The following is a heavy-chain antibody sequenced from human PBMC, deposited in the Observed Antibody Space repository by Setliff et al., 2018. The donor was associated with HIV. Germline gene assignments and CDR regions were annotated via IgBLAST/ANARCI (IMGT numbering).Heavy chain of an antibody. Sequence: SETLSLTCTVSGGSISSSSYYWGWIRQPPGKGLEWIGSIYYSGSTYYNPSLKSRITISVDTSKNQFSLKLSSVTAADTAVYYCARPGGDIVLEEHYWYFDLWGRGTLVTVSS. CDR2: IYYSGST. CDR1: GGSISSSSYY. V-gene: IGHV4-39*01. D-gene: IGHD2-8*01. CDR3: ARPGGDIVLEEHYWYFDL. J-gene: IGHJ2*01.